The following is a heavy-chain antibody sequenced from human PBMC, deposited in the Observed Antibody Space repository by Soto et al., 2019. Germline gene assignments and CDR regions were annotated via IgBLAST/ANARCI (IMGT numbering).Heavy chain of an antibody. V-gene: IGHV3-30-3*01. J-gene: IGHJ6*02. D-gene: IGHD1-26*01. CDR1: GFTFSSYA. CDR2: ISYDGSNK. CDR3: AIGEGKGYYYGMDV. Sequence: GGSLRLSCAASGFTFSSYAMHRVRQAPGKGLEWVAVISYDGSNKYYADSVKGRFTISRDNSKNTLYLQMNSLRAEDTAVYYCAIGEGKGYYYGMDVWGQGTTVTVSS.